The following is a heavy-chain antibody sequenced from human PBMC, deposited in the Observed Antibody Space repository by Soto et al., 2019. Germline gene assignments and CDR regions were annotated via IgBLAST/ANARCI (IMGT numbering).Heavy chain of an antibody. Sequence: GGSLRLSCAASGYTFSSLWMHWVRQVPGQGLVWVSRINTDGSATNYANSVKGRFTISRDNAKNTVYLQMNSLRAEDTAVYNCVTGYGDYWGQGT. CDR1: GYTFSSLW. J-gene: IGHJ4*02. CDR2: INTDGSAT. D-gene: IGHD2-15*01. V-gene: IGHV3-74*01. CDR3: VTGYGDY.